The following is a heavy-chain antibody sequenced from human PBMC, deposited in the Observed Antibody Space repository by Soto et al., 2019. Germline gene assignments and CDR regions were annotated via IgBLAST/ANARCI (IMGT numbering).Heavy chain of an antibody. Sequence: VSGGILSRCCYYLCRLRQHPGKGLEWIGYIYYSGSTHYNPSLKRRVTISVDTSKNQFSLKLSPVTAADTAVYYCAIGNGDYGRGEHFDYWGQGTLVTVSS. V-gene: IGHV4-31*02. CDR1: GGILSRCCYY. CDR3: AIGNGDYGRGEHFDY. CDR2: IYYSGST. D-gene: IGHD4-17*01. J-gene: IGHJ4*02.